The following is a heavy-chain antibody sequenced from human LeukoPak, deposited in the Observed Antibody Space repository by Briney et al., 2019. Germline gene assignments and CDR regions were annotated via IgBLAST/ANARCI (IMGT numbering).Heavy chain of an antibody. CDR2: IKSKTDGGTT. D-gene: IGHD2-2*01. V-gene: IGHV3-15*01. Sequence: KAGGSLRLSCAASGFTFSNAWMGWVRQAPGKGLEWVGRIKSKTDGGTTDYAAPVKGRFTISRDDSKNTLYLQMNSLKTEDTAVYYCTTDRGSAADFDYWGQGTLVTVSS. J-gene: IGHJ4*02. CDR1: GFTFSNAW. CDR3: TTDRGSAADFDY.